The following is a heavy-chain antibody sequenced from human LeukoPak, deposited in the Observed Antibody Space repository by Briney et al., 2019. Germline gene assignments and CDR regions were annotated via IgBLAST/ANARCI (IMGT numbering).Heavy chain of an antibody. CDR1: GGSISSSSYY. J-gene: IGHJ4*02. CDR2: IYYSGST. D-gene: IGHD5-18*01. CDR3: ARESNSYGYDY. Sequence: SETLSLTCTVSGGSISSSSYYWGWIRQPPGKGLEWIGSIYYSGSTYYNPSLKSRVTISVDTSKNQFSLKLSSVTAADTAVYYCARESNSYGYDYWGQGTLVTVSS. V-gene: IGHV4-39*07.